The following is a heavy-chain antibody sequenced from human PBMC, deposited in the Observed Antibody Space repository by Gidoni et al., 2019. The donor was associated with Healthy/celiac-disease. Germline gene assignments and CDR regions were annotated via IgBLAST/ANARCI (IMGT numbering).Heavy chain of an antibody. Sequence: EVQLLESGGGLVQPGGSLRLSCSASGFTFSIYAMSWVRQAPGKGLEWVSAISGSGGSTYYADSVKGRFTISRDNSKNTLYLQMNSLRAEDTAVYYCAKDLLRGVAARHVAYWGQGTLVTVSS. D-gene: IGHD6-6*01. CDR3: AKDLLRGVAARHVAY. CDR1: GFTFSIYA. V-gene: IGHV3-23*01. CDR2: ISGSGGST. J-gene: IGHJ4*02.